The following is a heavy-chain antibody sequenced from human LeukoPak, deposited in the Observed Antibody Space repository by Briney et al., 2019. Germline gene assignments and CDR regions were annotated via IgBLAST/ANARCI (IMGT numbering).Heavy chain of an antibody. CDR2: INPSDDST. J-gene: IGHJ4*02. CDR1: GGTFNSSY. V-gene: IGHV1-46*02. Sequence: ASVKVSCKASGGTFNSSYMHWVRQAPGQGLEWMGIINPSDDSTRYAQKFQGRVTMTKDTSTNTVYMHLSSLSSDDTAVYYCARAYYESSAYRHAVYFDYWGQGTLVTVSS. CDR3: ARAYYESSAYRHAVYFDY. D-gene: IGHD3-22*01.